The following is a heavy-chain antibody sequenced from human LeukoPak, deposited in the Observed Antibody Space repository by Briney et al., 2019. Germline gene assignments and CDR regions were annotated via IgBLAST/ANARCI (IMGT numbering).Heavy chain of an antibody. Sequence: GASVTVSHTHSVYRFNNCHITWVGQAPGQGLEWMGWINTYNGKTNSAQNFQGRVTMTTDTSTSTAYMELSSLRSDDTAMYYCASLYVGEGVAAVRTYNWYYMEVWGTGTTVTVSS. CDR3: ASLYVGEGVAAVRTYNWYYMEV. V-gene: IGHV1-18*01. D-gene: IGHD6-13*01. CDR2: INTYNGKT. CDR1: VYRFNNCH. J-gene: IGHJ6*03.